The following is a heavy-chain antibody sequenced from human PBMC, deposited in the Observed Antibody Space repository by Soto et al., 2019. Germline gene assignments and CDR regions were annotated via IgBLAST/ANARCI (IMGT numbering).Heavy chain of an antibody. CDR3: ASLVGATQP. CDR2: IWYDGSNK. Sequence: GGSLRLSCAASGFTFSSYGMHWVRQAPGKGLEWVAVIWYDGSNKYYADSVKGRFTISRDNSKNTLYLQMNSLRAEDTAVYYCASLVGATQPCGQGTLVTVSS. D-gene: IGHD1-26*01. CDR1: GFTFSSYG. J-gene: IGHJ5*02. V-gene: IGHV3-33*01.